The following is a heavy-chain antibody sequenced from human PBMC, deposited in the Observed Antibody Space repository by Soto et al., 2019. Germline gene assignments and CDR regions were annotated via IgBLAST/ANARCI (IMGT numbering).Heavy chain of an antibody. CDR3: ARGDATKIVVTTYYAMDV. Sequence: QVQLVQSGAEVKKPGSSVKVSCKASGGSLSNYGISWVRQAPGQGLEWMGAIIPVFGTPNYAQKFQDRVTINAAESTTTVYMEVRSLTSEDTAVYYCARGDATKIVVTTYYAMDVWGQGTTVTVSS. J-gene: IGHJ6*02. V-gene: IGHV1-69*12. CDR1: GGSLSNYG. D-gene: IGHD3-22*01. CDR2: IIPVFGTP.